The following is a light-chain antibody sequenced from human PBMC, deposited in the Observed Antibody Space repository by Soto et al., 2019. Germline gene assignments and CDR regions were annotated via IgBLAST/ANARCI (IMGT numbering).Light chain of an antibody. CDR1: HDMTSF. V-gene: IGKV1-33*01. J-gene: IGKJ3*01. CDR2: DAS. Sequence: DIQMTQSPSSLSASVGDRVTITCQASHDMTSFLNWYQHKPGRAPKLLIYDASILEAGVPTRFSGSGSGTHFTFTISSLQPEDVATYYCQHCDYLPIFGPGTTVDFK. CDR3: QHCDYLPI.